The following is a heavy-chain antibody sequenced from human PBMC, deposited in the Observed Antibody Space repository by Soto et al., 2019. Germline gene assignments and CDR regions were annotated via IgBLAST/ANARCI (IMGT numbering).Heavy chain of an antibody. CDR3: ARLRSNYYYYYGMDV. CDR2: IYPGDSDT. Sequence: GESLKISCKGSGYSFTSYWIGWVRQMPGKGLEWMGIIYPGDSDTRYSPSFQGQVTISADKSISTAYLQWSSLKASGTAMYYCARLRSNYYYYYGMDVWGQGTTVTVSS. CDR1: GYSFTSYW. J-gene: IGHJ6*02. V-gene: IGHV5-51*01. D-gene: IGHD4-4*01.